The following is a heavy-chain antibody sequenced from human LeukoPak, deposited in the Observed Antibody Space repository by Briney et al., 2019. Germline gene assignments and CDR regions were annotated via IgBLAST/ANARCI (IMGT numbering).Heavy chain of an antibody. D-gene: IGHD4-23*01. CDR1: GFTFSTYW. J-gene: IGHJ4*02. CDR3: ATSADSPGNS. V-gene: IGHV3-7*01. CDR2: LKQDGSVK. Sequence: GGSLRLSCVASGFTFSTYWMGWVRQAPGKGLEWVANLKQDGSVKHYVDSVKGRFTISRDNAKNSLYLQMTNLRAEDTAVYYCATSADSPGNSWGQGTLITVSS.